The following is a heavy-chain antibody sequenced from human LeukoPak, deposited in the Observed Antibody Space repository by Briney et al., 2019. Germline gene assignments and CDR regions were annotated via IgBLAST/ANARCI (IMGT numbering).Heavy chain of an antibody. Sequence: ASVKVSCKASGYSFTNYALNWVRQAPGQGLEWMGWINTNTGNPTYAQGFTGRFVFSLDTSVSTAYLQISSLEAEDTAVYYCARALRWPVGPCDYWGQGTLVTVSS. CDR3: ARALRWPVGPCDY. CDR1: GYSFTNYA. V-gene: IGHV7-4-1*02. J-gene: IGHJ4*02. CDR2: INTNTGNP. D-gene: IGHD4-23*01.